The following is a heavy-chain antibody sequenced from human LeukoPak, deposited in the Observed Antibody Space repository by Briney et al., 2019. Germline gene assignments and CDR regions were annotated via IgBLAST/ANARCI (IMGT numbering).Heavy chain of an antibody. CDR2: INHSGST. V-gene: IGHV4-34*01. J-gene: IGHJ4*02. Sequence: PSETLSLTCAVYGGSFSGYYWSWIRQPPGKGLEWIGEINHSGSTNYNPSLKSRVTISVDTSKNQFSLKLSSVTAADTAVYYCARGRALVRDFDYWGQGTLVTVSS. CDR1: GGSFSGYY. D-gene: IGHD6-13*01. CDR3: ARGRALVRDFDY.